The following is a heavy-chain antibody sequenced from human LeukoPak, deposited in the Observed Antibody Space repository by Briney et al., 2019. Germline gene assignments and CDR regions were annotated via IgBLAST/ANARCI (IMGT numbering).Heavy chain of an antibody. Sequence: SVKVSCKASGGTFSSYAISWVRQAPGQGLEWMGRIIPIFGIANYAQKFQGRVTITADKSTSTAYMELSSLRSEDTAVYYCARLGGSYSPYDYWGQGTLVTVSS. D-gene: IGHD1-26*01. CDR2: IIPIFGIA. CDR1: GGTFSSYA. V-gene: IGHV1-69*04. J-gene: IGHJ4*02. CDR3: ARLGGSYSPYDY.